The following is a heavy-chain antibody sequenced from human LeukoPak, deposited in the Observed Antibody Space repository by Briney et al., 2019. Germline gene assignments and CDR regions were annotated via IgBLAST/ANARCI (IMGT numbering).Heavy chain of an antibody. D-gene: IGHD3-16*02. CDR1: GFAFNNYG. CDR3: AKDHDYVWGSYHDHYYFDY. CDR2: ISGSGFNT. V-gene: IGHV3-23*01. J-gene: IGHJ4*02. Sequence: GGSLRLSCAVSGFAFNNYGMSWVRQAPGKGLEWVSAISGSGFNTYYADSVKGRFTISRDNSKNTLYLQMNSLRAEDTAVYYCAKDHDYVWGSYHDHYYFDYWGQGTLVTVSS.